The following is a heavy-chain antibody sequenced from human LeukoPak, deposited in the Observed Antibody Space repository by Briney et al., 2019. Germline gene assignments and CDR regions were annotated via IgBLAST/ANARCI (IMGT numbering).Heavy chain of an antibody. Sequence: GGSLRLSCAASGFTFSSYSMNWVRQAPGKGLEWVSYITVTSSTIYYADSVKGRFTISRDNAKNSLYLQMNSLRDEDTAVYYCVRDRYYYDSSGYYDYFDYWGQGTLVTVSS. CDR3: VRDRYYYDSSGYYDYFDY. CDR1: GFTFSSYS. D-gene: IGHD3-22*01. J-gene: IGHJ4*02. CDR2: ITVTSSTI. V-gene: IGHV3-48*02.